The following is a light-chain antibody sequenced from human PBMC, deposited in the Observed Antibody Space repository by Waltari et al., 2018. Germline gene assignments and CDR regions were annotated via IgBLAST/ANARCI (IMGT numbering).Light chain of an antibody. Sequence: EIVLTQSPGTLSLSPGERATLSCRASQSVSRALAWYQQKPGQAPRLLSYGTSNRATGIPDRFSGSGSGADFSLTSSRLEPEDVAVYFCQHYVRLPATFGQGTKVEIK. CDR1: QSVSRA. CDR3: QHYVRLPAT. J-gene: IGKJ1*01. CDR2: GTS. V-gene: IGKV3-20*01.